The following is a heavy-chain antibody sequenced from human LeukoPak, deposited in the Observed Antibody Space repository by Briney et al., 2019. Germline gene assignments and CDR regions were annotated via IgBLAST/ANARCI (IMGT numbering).Heavy chain of an antibody. D-gene: IGHD3-22*01. V-gene: IGHV3-66*01. CDR2: IYSGGST. CDR1: GFTFDDYG. J-gene: IGHJ4*02. CDR3: ARDKVSFEY. Sequence: GGSLRLSCAASGFTFDDYGMSWVRQAPGKGLEWVSVIYSGGSTYYADSVKGRFTISRDNSKNTLYLQMNSLRAEDTAVYYCARDKVSFEYWGQGTLVTVSS.